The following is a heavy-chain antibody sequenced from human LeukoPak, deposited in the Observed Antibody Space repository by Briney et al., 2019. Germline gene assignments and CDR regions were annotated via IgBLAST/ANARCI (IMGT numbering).Heavy chain of an antibody. Sequence: PSETLSLTCTVSGGSISSYYWSWIRQPPGKGLEWIGYIYYSGSTNYNPSLKSRVTISVDTSKNQFSLKLSSVTAADTAVYYCASYDRYSSGWYWGQGTLVTVSS. V-gene: IGHV4-59*01. CDR3: ASYDRYSSGWY. CDR2: IYYSGST. CDR1: GGSISSYY. D-gene: IGHD6-19*01. J-gene: IGHJ4*02.